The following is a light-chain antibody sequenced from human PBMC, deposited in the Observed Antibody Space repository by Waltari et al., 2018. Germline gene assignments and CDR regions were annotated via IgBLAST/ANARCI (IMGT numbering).Light chain of an antibody. CDR1: QLGQKY. CDR3: QAWDGVAVV. Sequence: YDLTQSPSLFASPGQTASITCSADQLGQKYVSWYQLRPGQSPLLVIYDDSRRPSGIPARFSGSNSGNTATLTITGTQSMDEADYYCQAWDGVAVVFGGGTQLTVL. V-gene: IGLV3-1*01. CDR2: DDS. J-gene: IGLJ3*02.